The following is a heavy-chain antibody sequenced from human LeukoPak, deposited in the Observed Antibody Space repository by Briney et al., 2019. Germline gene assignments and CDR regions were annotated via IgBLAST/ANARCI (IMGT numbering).Heavy chain of an antibody. CDR1: GGSISCGSYY. D-gene: IGHD3-9*01. J-gene: IGHJ3*02. CDR3: ASSHYDILTGQGAPFDI. V-gene: IGHV4-39*07. Sequence: SETLSLTCTVSGGSISCGSYYWGWIRQPPGKGLEWIGSVYYSGSTYSNPSLKSRVTISVDTSKNQFSLKLISVTAADTAVYFCASSHYDILTGQGAPFDIWGQGTMVTVSS. CDR2: VYYSGST.